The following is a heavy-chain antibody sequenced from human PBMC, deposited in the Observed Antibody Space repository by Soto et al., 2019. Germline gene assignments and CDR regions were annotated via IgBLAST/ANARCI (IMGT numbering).Heavy chain of an antibody. CDR3: ARQGPLGYCSSTSCHPFDY. CDR1: GYSFTSYW. J-gene: IGHJ4*02. V-gene: IGHV5-51*01. D-gene: IGHD2-2*01. CDR2: IYTGDSDT. Sequence: EVQLVQSGAEVKKPGESLKISCKGSGYSFTSYWIGWVRQMPGKGLEWMGIIYTGDSDTRYSPSFQGQVTIAADKSISTAYRQWSSMKASDTVMYYCARQGPLGYCSSTSCHPFDYWGQGTLVTVSS.